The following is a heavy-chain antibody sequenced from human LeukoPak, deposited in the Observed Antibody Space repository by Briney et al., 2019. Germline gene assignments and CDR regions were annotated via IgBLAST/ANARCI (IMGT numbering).Heavy chain of an antibody. Sequence: SETLSLTCTVSGASISDYYWSWIRQPPGKGLEWIGYIHHRGTTNQSPSLKSRVTMSVDTSKNQFSLELSSVTAADTAVYYCARDYGPLLGPIAVAGTGGMDVWGQGTTVTVSS. CDR3: ARDYGPLLGPIAVAGTGGMDV. CDR2: IHHRGTT. V-gene: IGHV4-59*12. D-gene: IGHD6-19*01. J-gene: IGHJ6*02. CDR1: GASISDYY.